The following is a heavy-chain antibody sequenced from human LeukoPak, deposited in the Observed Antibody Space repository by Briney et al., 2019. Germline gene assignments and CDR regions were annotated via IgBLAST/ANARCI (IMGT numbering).Heavy chain of an antibody. CDR2: IWYDGSYK. J-gene: IGHJ4*02. CDR1: GFTFSSHG. V-gene: IGHV3-33*06. D-gene: IGHD6-19*01. Sequence: GGSLRLSCEASGFTFSSHGMHWVRQAPGKGLEWVAVIWYDGSYKYYADSVKGRFTISRDNSKNTLYLQMNSLRAEDTAVYYCAKVARIAVAGTGDYWGQGTLVTVSS. CDR3: AKVARIAVAGTGDY.